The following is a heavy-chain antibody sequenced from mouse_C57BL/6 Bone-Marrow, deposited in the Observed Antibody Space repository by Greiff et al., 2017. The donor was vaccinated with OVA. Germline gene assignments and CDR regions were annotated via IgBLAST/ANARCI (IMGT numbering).Heavy chain of an antibody. Sequence: QVQLQQSGAELVRPGASVTLSCKASGYTFTDYEMHWVKQTPVHGLEWIGAIDPETGGTAYNQKFKGKAILTADKSSSTAYMELRSLTSEDSAVDYCTRSYSNYGDFDYGGRGTTLTVSA. CDR3: TRSYSNYGDFDY. CDR2: IDPETGGT. CDR1: GYTFTDYE. J-gene: IGHJ2*01. D-gene: IGHD2-5*01. V-gene: IGHV1-15*01.